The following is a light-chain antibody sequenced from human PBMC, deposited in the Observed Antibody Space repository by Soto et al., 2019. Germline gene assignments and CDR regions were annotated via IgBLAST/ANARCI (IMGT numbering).Light chain of an antibody. CDR3: SSYASSGTLV. CDR1: TSDIGGYNY. J-gene: IGLJ3*02. CDR2: EVR. V-gene: IGLV2-14*01. Sequence: QSALTQPASVSGSPGQSITISCTGTTSDIGGYNYVSWHQQHPGKAPKLMIHEVRYRPSGVSNRFSGSKSGNTASLTISGPQAEDEADYYCSSYASSGTLVFGAGTKMAVL.